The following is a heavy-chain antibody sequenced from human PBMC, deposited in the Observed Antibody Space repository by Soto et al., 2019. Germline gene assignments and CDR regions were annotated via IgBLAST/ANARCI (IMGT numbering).Heavy chain of an antibody. CDR3: ARDRGIAAAGL. CDR2: VYHNGNT. Sequence: QVQLQESGPGLVKPSGTLSLTCAVSGGSITSTNWWSWVRQPPGKGLEWIGEVYHNGNTNYNPSLTTRVTTSVDKSKNQCSLNLNSVTAADTAIYYCARDRGIAAAGLWGPGTLVTVSS. CDR1: GGSITSTNW. J-gene: IGHJ4*02. D-gene: IGHD6-13*01. V-gene: IGHV4-4*02.